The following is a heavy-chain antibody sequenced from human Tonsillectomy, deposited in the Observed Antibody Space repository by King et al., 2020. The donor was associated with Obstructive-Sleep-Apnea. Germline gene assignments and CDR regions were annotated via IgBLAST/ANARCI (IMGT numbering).Heavy chain of an antibody. Sequence: QLQESGPGLVKPSETLSLTCTVSGGSISSSSYYWGWIRQPPGKGLGWIGSIYYSGSTYYNPSLKSRVPISVDTSKNQFSLELSSVTAADTAVYYCAGDIVVVVAARNEMGFDYWGQGTLVTVSS. CDR3: AGDIVVVVAARNEMGFDY. V-gene: IGHV4-39*07. CDR1: GGSISSSSYY. D-gene: IGHD2-15*01. J-gene: IGHJ4*02. CDR2: IYYSGST.